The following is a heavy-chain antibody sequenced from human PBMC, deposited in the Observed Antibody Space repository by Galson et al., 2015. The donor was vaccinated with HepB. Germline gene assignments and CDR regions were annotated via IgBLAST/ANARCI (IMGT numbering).Heavy chain of an antibody. CDR1: GGSFSSFA. CDR2: INPNSGGT. CDR3: AGLRGPSDY. J-gene: IGHJ4*02. V-gene: IGHV1-2*06. Sequence: SVKVSCKASGGSFSSFAISWVRQAPGQGLEWMGRINPNSGGTIYAQKFQGRVTMTRDTSIRTAYMELSRLRSDDTAVYYCAGLRGPSDYWGQGTLVTVSS.